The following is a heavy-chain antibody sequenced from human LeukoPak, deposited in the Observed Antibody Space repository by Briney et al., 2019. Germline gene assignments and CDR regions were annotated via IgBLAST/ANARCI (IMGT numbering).Heavy chain of an antibody. J-gene: IGHJ6*02. CDR1: GFTFSTTAM. Sequence: GSLRLSCAASGFTFSTTAMGWVRQSPGKGLEWIGEIYHGGTSSYNPSLQSRVTMSLDKSKNQFSLKLNSVTAADTAVYYCARAGIESSQYFHYAMDVWGPGTTVTVSS. CDR3: ARAGIESSQYFHYAMDV. CDR2: IYHGGTS. V-gene: IGHV4-4*02. D-gene: IGHD6-13*01.